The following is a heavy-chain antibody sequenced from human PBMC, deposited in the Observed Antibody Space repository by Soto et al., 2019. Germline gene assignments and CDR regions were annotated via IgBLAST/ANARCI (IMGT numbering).Heavy chain of an antibody. V-gene: IGHV3-48*01. Sequence: DVQLVESGGGLVQPGGSLRLSCAASGFTFSSYNMNWVRQAPGKGLEWVSYISSASGTIYYADSVKGRFTISRDNAKNSLYLQMNSLRAEDTATYYCARDPGNVLLWFAEGGQGNLVTVSS. CDR1: GFTFSSYN. CDR3: ARDPGNVLLWFAE. J-gene: IGHJ4*02. D-gene: IGHD3-10*01. CDR2: ISSASGTI.